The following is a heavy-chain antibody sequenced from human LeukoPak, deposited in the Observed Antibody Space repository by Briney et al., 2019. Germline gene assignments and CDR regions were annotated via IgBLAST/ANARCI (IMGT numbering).Heavy chain of an antibody. CDR2: ISSSSSYI. J-gene: IGHJ4*02. Sequence: GGSLRLSCAASGFTFGSYSMNWVRQAPGKGLEWVSSISSSSSYIYYADSVKGRFTISRDNAKNSLYLQMNSLRAEDTAVYYCARLFWSGYYLDYWGQGTLVTVSS. CDR3: ARLFWSGYYLDY. D-gene: IGHD3-3*01. CDR1: GFTFGSYS. V-gene: IGHV3-21*01.